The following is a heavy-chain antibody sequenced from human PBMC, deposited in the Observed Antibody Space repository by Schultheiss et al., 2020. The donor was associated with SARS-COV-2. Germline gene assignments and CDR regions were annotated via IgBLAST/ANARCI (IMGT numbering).Heavy chain of an antibody. V-gene: IGHV3-11*06. CDR1: GFTFSDYY. D-gene: IGHD3-16*01. Sequence: GGSLRLSCAASGFTFSDYYMTWIRQSPGKGLEWVSYISSGSSYTNYADSVKGRFTISRDNSKNTLYLQMNSLRAEDTAVYYCVKDWGLLDGDYWGQGTLVTVSS. J-gene: IGHJ4*02. CDR2: ISSGSSYT. CDR3: VKDWGLLDGDY.